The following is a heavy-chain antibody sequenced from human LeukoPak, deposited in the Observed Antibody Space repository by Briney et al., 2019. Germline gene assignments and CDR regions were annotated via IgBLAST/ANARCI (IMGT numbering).Heavy chain of an antibody. CDR3: ARHRITIFGVVGFTH. Sequence: SETLSLTCTVSGGSISSYYWSWIRQPPGKGLEWMGYIYYSGSTNYNPSLKSRVTISVDTSKNQFSLKLSSVTAADTAVYYCARHRITIFGVVGFTHWGQGTLVTVSS. V-gene: IGHV4-59*08. CDR2: IYYSGST. D-gene: IGHD3-3*01. J-gene: IGHJ5*02. CDR1: GGSISSYY.